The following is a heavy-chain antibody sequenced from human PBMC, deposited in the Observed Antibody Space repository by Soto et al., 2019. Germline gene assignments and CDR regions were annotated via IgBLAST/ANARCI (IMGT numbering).Heavy chain of an antibody. V-gene: IGHV4-61*01. Sequence: SETLSLTCTVSGGSVSSGSYYWSWIRQPPGKGLEWIGYIYYSGSTNYNPSLKSRVTMSVDTSKNQFSLRLSSVTAADTAVYYCARSSYYYDSSGYFFSWFDPWGQGTLVTVSS. CDR1: GGSVSSGSYY. D-gene: IGHD3-22*01. CDR2: IYYSGST. CDR3: ARSSYYYDSSGYFFSWFDP. J-gene: IGHJ5*02.